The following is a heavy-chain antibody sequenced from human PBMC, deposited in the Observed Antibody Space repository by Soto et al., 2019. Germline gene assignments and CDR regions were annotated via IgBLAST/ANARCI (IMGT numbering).Heavy chain of an antibody. J-gene: IGHJ4*02. V-gene: IGHV3-7*01. D-gene: IGHD2-2*02. CDR3: ARVANGVVVPAAIYYFDY. CDR1: GFTFSSHW. Sequence: GGSLRLSCAASGFTFSSHWMTWVRQAPGKGLERVANINKDGSGKYYVDSVKGRFTVSRDNAKNTLYLQMNSLRAEDTAVYYCARVANGVVVPAAIYYFDYWGQGTLVTVSS. CDR2: INKDGSGK.